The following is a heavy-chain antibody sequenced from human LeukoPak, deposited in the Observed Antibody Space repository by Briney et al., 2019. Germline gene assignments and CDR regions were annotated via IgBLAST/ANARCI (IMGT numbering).Heavy chain of an antibody. CDR1: GGSISSGTYY. J-gene: IGHJ4*02. CDR3: ASLRDGYDVDH. D-gene: IGHD5-24*01. CDR2: IYYSGST. Sequence: SETLSLTCTVSGGSISSGTYYWGWLRRPPGKGLEWIGSIYYSGSTYYNPSLKSRVTISVDTSKNQFSLKLSSVTAADTAVYYCASLRDGYDVDHWGQGTLVTVSS. V-gene: IGHV4-39*01.